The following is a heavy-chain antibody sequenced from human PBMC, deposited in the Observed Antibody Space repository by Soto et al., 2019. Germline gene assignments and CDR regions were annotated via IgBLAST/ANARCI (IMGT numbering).Heavy chain of an antibody. CDR2: ISGSGDKT. Sequence: EVHLLESGGDLVLPGGSLRLSCAASGFAFNDFAMSWVRQAPGKGPEWLSTISGSGDKTFHSDSVKGRFDISRDNSNNKMFFQMNSLRAEDTAIYYCAKGASHAPFEKWGRGTLVTVSS. CDR3: AKGASHAPFEK. J-gene: IGHJ4*02. V-gene: IGHV3-23*01. CDR1: GFAFNDFA.